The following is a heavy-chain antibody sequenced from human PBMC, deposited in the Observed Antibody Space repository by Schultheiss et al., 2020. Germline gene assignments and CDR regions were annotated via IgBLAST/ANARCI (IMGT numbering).Heavy chain of an antibody. CDR2: IYYSGST. CDR1: GGSISSYY. Sequence: ESLKISCTVSGGSISSYYWSWIRQPPGKGLEWIGYIYYSGSTNYNPSLKSRVTISVDTSKNQFSLKLSSVTAADTAVYYCARGTYYYDSSGYQYFDLWGRGTLVTVSS. V-gene: IGHV4-59*01. D-gene: IGHD3-22*01. CDR3: ARGTYYYDSSGYQYFDL. J-gene: IGHJ2*01.